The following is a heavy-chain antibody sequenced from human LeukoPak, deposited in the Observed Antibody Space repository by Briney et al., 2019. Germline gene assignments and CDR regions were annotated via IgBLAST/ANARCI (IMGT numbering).Heavy chain of an antibody. V-gene: IGHV3-23*01. CDR1: GFTFSSYA. D-gene: IGHD6-13*01. CDR2: ISGSGGST. J-gene: IGHJ6*02. Sequence: GGSLRLSCAASGFTFSSYAMSWVRQAPGKGLEWVSAISGSGGSTYYADSVKGRFTISRDNSKNTLYLQMNSLRAEDTAVYYCARDRLIGYSSSWYGDYYYGMDVWGQGTTVTVSS. CDR3: ARDRLIGYSSSWYGDYYYGMDV.